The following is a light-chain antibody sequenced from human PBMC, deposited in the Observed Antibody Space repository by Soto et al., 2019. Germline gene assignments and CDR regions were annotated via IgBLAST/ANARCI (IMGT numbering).Light chain of an antibody. J-gene: IGKJ5*01. CDR3: QQYGSSIT. CDR2: GAS. Sequence: PATMSVPPGESATLSCRASQSVSSSYLAWYQQKPGQAPRLLIYGASSRATGIPDRFSGSGSGTDFTLTINRLEPEDFAVYYCQQYGSSITFGQGTRVEIK. CDR1: QSVSSSY. V-gene: IGKV3-20*01.